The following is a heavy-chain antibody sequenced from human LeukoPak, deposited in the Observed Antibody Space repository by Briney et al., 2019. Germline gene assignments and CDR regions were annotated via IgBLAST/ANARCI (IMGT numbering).Heavy chain of an antibody. CDR2: IIPIFGTA. Sequence: SVKVSRKASGGTVTSYAISWVRQAPGQGLEWMGGIIPIFGTANYAQKFQGRVTITADESTSTAYMELSSLRSEDTAVYYCARGNYDFWSGYSLGDAFDIWGQGTMVTVSS. CDR3: ARGNYDFWSGYSLGDAFDI. CDR1: GGTVTSYA. J-gene: IGHJ3*02. V-gene: IGHV1-69*01. D-gene: IGHD3-3*01.